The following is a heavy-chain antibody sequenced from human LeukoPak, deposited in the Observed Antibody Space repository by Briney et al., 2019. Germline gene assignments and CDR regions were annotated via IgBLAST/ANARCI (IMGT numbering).Heavy chain of an antibody. CDR1: GFTFSSYW. D-gene: IGHD6-6*01. J-gene: IGHJ4*02. V-gene: IGHV3-7*01. Sequence: GGSLRLSCAASGFTFSSYWMSWVRQAPGKGLEWVANIKQDGSEKYYVDSVKGRFTISRDNAKNSLYLQMNSLRAEDTAVYYCARVFLVRPPPLIAATFDYRGQGTLVTVSS. CDR2: IKQDGSEK. CDR3: ARVFLVRPPPLIAATFDY.